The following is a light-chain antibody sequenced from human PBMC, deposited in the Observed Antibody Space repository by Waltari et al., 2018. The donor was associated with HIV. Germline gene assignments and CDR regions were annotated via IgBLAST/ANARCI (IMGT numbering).Light chain of an antibody. CDR2: NVS. Sequence: VVMTQSPLSLPVTLGQPDSISCRSSQSLVYSDGNTYLNWFQQRQGQSPRRLIYNVSNRDSGIPDRFSGSVSGTDFTLKISRVEAEDVGVYYCMQGRHWPLPLYTFGQGTKLEIK. CDR3: MQGRHWPLPLYT. CDR1: QSLVYSDGNTY. J-gene: IGKJ2*01. V-gene: IGKV2-30*01.